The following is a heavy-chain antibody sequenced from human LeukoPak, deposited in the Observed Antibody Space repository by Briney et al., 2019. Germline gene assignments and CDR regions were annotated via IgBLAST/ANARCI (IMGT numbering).Heavy chain of an antibody. CDR2: TYHSGST. CDR3: ARDLTVRGVISFDY. J-gene: IGHJ4*02. Sequence: PSGTLSLTCAVSGGSISSSNWWSWVRQPPGKGLEWIGETYHSGSTNYNPSLKSRVTISVDKSKNQFSLKLSSVTAADTAVYYCARDLTVRGVISFDYWGQGTLVTVSP. CDR1: GGSISSSNW. D-gene: IGHD3-10*01. V-gene: IGHV4-4*02.